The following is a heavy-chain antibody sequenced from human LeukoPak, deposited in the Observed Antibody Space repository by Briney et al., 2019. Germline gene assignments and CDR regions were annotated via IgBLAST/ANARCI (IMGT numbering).Heavy chain of an antibody. CDR2: ISGSGGGT. Sequence: PGGSLRLSCAASGFTFSSYAMSWVRQAPGKGLEWVSAISGSGGGTYYADSVKGRFAISRDNAKNTLYLQMNSLRAEDTAVYYCARETLWFGELYDYWGQGTLVTVSS. CDR3: ARETLWFGELYDY. D-gene: IGHD3-10*01. CDR1: GFTFSSYA. J-gene: IGHJ4*02. V-gene: IGHV3-23*01.